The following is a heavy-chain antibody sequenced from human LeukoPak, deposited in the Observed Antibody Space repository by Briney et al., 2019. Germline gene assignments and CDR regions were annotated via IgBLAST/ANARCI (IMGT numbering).Heavy chain of an antibody. CDR2: ISSYGDKT. V-gene: IGHV3-64D*06. CDR1: GFTFSNCA. Sequence: GGSLRLSCSASGFTFSNCAMHWVRQAPGKGPEYVSVISSYGDKTYYADSVKGRFTISKDNSKNTVSLQMSSLRAEDTAVYYCVKDLYKGDTSSWYYFDYWGQGTLVTVSS. J-gene: IGHJ4*02. CDR3: VKDLYKGDTSSWYYFDY. D-gene: IGHD6-13*01.